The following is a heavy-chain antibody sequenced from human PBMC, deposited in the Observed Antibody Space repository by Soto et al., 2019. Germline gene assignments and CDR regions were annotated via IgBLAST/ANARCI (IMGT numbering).Heavy chain of an antibody. CDR1: GGSISSSSYY. D-gene: IGHD2-2*01. CDR2: IYYSGNI. V-gene: IGHV4-39*01. CDR3: ARHGGYCSSSSCYAYFDY. J-gene: IGHJ4*02. Sequence: SETLSLTCTVSGGSISSSSYYWGWIRQPPGKGLEWIGSIYYSGNIYYNPSLKSRVTISVDTSKNQFSLKLSSVTAADTAVYYCARHGGYCSSSSCYAYFDYWGQGIVVTVSS.